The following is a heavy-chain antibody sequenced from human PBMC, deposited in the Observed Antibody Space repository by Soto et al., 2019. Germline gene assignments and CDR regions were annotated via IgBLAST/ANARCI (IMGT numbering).Heavy chain of an antibody. J-gene: IGHJ4*02. Sequence: GGSLRLSCAASGFTFSSYSMNWVRQAPGKGLEWVSSISSSSSYIYYGDSVKGRFTISRDNAKNSLYLQMNSLRAEDTAVYYCAREVRRGDTGFDYWGQGTLVTVSS. D-gene: IGHD3-10*01. V-gene: IGHV3-21*01. CDR3: AREVRRGDTGFDY. CDR2: ISSSSSYI. CDR1: GFTFSSYS.